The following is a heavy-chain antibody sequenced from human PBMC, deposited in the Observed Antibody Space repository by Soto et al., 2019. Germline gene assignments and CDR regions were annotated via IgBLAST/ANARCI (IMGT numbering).Heavy chain of an antibody. CDR1: GYGYTTDL. V-gene: IGHV5-10-1*01. CDR2: IDPSDSYT. Sequence: GEALNSSGTCCGYGYTTDLISCVHQMPGKGLEWMGRIDPSDSYTNYSPSFQGHVTISADKSISTAYLQWSSLKASDTAMYYCARESGYWSFDYWGQGTLVTVSS. J-gene: IGHJ4*02. D-gene: IGHD3-3*01. CDR3: ARESGYWSFDY.